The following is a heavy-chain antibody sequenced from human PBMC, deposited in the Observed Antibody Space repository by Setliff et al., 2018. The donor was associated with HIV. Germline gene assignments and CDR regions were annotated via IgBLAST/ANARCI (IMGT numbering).Heavy chain of an antibody. J-gene: IGHJ4*02. D-gene: IGHD1-7*01. CDR2: INTNTGNP. V-gene: IGHV7-4-1*02. CDR3: ARELSPTGTD. CDR1: GYTFTKYA. Sequence: ASVKVSCKASGYTFTKYAMNWVRQAPGQGLEWMGWINTNTGNPMYAQGFTGRFVFSLDTSVSTGYLQISSLKAEDTAVYYCARELSPTGTDWGQGTLVTVSS.